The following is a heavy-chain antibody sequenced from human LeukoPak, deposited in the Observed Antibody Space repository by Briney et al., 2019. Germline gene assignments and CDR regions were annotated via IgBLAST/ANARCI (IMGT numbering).Heavy chain of an antibody. CDR3: AREGFGRGYYQYYYMDV. V-gene: IGHV3-30*04. Sequence: GGSLRLSCAASRFIFSSYAMHWVRQAPGKGLEWVAVLSYDGSDKYYADSVKGRFTISRDNSKNTLYLQMNSLRAEDTAVYYCAREGFGRGYYQYYYMDVWGKGTTVTVSS. J-gene: IGHJ6*03. CDR2: LSYDGSDK. CDR1: RFIFSSYA. D-gene: IGHD3-10*01.